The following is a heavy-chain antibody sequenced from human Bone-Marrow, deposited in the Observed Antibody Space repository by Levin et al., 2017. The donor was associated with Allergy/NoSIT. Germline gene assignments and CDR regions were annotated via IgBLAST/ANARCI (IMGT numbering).Heavy chain of an antibody. CDR3: AKDYTSGWYDY. CDR2: ISGSGGST. D-gene: IGHD6-19*01. J-gene: IGHJ4*02. Sequence: LSLTCAASGFTFSSYAMSWVRQAPGKGLEWVSGISGSGGSTDYADSVKGRFTISRDNSKNTLYLQMNTLRAEDTAVYYCAKDYTSGWYDYWGQGTLVTVSS. CDR1: GFTFSSYA. V-gene: IGHV3-23*01.